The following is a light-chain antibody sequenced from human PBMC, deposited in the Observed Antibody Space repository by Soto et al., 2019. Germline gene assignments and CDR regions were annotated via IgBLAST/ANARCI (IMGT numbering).Light chain of an antibody. V-gene: IGKV3-20*01. CDR2: DAS. CDR1: QTVRNNY. CDR3: QQFSSYPLT. J-gene: IGKJ4*01. Sequence: EIVLTQSPGTLSLSKGERATLSCRASQTVRNNYLAWYQQKPGQAPRLLIYDASSRATGIPDRFSGGGSGTDFTLTISRLEPEDFAVYYCQQFSSYPLTFGGGTKVDI.